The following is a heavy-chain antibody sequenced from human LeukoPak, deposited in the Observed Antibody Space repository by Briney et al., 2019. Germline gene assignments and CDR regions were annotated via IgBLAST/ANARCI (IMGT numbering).Heavy chain of an antibody. V-gene: IGHV3-48*03. D-gene: IGHD5-18*01. CDR3: ARDGPAYSFDY. J-gene: IGHJ4*02. CDR1: GFXFSGYE. CDR2: ISTSGSTV. Sequence: GGSLRLSCAASGFXFSGYEMNWVRQAPGKGLEWVSCISTSGSTVYYADSVKGRFTVSRDNARNSLYLQMNSLRAEDTALYYCARDGPAYSFDYWGQGTLVTVSS.